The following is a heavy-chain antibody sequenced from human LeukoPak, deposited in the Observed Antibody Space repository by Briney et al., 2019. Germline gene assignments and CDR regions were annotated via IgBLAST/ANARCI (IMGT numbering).Heavy chain of an antibody. CDR1: GGSISSYY. Sequence: PSETLSLTCTVSGGSISSYYWSWIRQPAGKGLEWIGRIYTSGSTNYNPSLKSRVTMSVDTSKNQFSLKLSSVTAADTAVYYCARDCRLLGGVSPYYYYYGMDVWGQGTTVTVSS. V-gene: IGHV4-4*07. D-gene: IGHD2-8*02. CDR3: ARDCRLLGGVSPYYYYYGMDV. CDR2: IYTSGST. J-gene: IGHJ6*02.